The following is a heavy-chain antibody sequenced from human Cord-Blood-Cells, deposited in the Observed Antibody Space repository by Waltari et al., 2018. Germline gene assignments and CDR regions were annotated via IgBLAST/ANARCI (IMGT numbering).Heavy chain of an antibody. CDR3: ARDRQFGRNYDILTGYYY. V-gene: IGHV1-69*01. D-gene: IGHD3-9*01. CDR1: SYA. CDR2: IIPIFGTA. Sequence: SYAISWVRQAPGQGLEWMGGIIPIFGTANYAQKFQGRVTITADESTSTAYMELSSLRSEDTAVYYCARDRQFGRNYDILTGYYYWGQGT. J-gene: IGHJ4*02.